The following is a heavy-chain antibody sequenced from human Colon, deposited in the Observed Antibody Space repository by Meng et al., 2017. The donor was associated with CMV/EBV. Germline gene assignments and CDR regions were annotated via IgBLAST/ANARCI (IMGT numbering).Heavy chain of an antibody. CDR2: IRNKANSYTT. V-gene: IGHV3-72*01. CDR3: ARVWRGRWFAP. J-gene: IGHJ5*02. CDR1: GFTFTDHY. Sequence: AASGFTFTDHYMAWVRLATGKELEWVGRIRNKANSYTTEYAASVKGRFTISRDDSKNSVYLQMNSLKTEDTAVYYCARVWRGRWFAPWGQGTLVTVSS. D-gene: IGHD2-21*01.